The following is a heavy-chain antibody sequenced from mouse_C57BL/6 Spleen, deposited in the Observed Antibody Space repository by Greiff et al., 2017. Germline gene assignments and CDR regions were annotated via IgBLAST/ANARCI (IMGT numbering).Heavy chain of an antibody. CDR2: IYPGSGST. J-gene: IGHJ2*01. Sequence: QVQLQQPGAELVKPGASVKMSCKASGYTFTSYWITWVKQRPGQGLAWIGDIYPGSGSTNYNEKFKSKATLTVDTSSSPAYMQLSSLTSEDSAVYDGAREPYDYDEGYYFDYWGQGTTLTVSS. V-gene: IGHV1-55*01. CDR1: GYTFTSYW. D-gene: IGHD2-4*01. CDR3: AREPYDYDEGYYFDY.